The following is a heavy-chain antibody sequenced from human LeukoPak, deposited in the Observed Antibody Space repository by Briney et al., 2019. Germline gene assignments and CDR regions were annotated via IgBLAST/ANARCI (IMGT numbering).Heavy chain of an antibody. J-gene: IGHJ5*02. CDR3: ARTPPLRFLEWLSNWFDP. V-gene: IGHV4-34*01. D-gene: IGHD3-3*01. Sequence: PSETLSLTCAVYGGSFSGYYWSWIRQPPGKGLEWIGEINHSGSTNYNPSLKSRVTISVDTSKNQFSLKLSSVTAADTAVYCCARTPPLRFLEWLSNWFDPWGQGTLVTVSS. CDR2: INHSGST. CDR1: GGSFSGYY.